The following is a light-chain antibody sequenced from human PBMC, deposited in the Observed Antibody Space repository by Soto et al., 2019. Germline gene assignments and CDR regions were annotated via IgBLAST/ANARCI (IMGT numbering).Light chain of an antibody. V-gene: IGKV1-39*01. CDR2: AAS. J-gene: IGKJ1*01. CDR3: QQSYSTPRT. Sequence: DIQKNQSQSSLSASVGDRVTITCRASQSISSYLNWYQQKPGKAPKLLLYAASSLQSGVPSRFSGSGSGTDFTLTISSLQPEDFATYYCQQSYSTPRTFGQGTKVDIK. CDR1: QSISSY.